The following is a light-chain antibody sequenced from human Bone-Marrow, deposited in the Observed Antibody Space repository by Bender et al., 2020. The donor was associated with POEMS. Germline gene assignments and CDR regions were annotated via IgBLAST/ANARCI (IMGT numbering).Light chain of an antibody. CDR1: SSNIGSNV. J-gene: IGLJ3*02. Sequence: QSVLTQPPSASGTPGQTVTISCSGSSSNIGSNVVNWYQQLPRTAPKLLIYINNQRPSGVPDRFSGSKSGTSASLAISGLQSEDEADYYCAAWEDSLNGWVFGGGTKLTVL. CDR3: AAWEDSLNGWV. CDR2: INN. V-gene: IGLV1-44*01.